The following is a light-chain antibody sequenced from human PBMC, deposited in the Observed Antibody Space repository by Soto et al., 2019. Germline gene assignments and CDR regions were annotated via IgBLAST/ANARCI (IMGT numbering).Light chain of an antibody. CDR3: QTWGTGMV. CDR1: SGHSSYA. J-gene: IGLJ2*01. CDR2: LNSDGSH. V-gene: IGLV4-69*01. Sequence: QPVLTQSPSASASLGASVKLTCTLSSGHSSYAIAWHQQQPEKGPRYLMKLNSDGSHSKGDGIPDRFSGSSSGAERYLTISSLQSEDEADYYCQTWGTGMVFDGGTKVTVL.